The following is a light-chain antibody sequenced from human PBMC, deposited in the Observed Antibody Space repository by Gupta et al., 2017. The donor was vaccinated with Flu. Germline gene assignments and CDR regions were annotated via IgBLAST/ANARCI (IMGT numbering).Light chain of an antibody. Sequence: EIVMTQSPATLSVSPGERATLSCRASQSVSTNLAWYKQKPGQAPRLLMYGVSIRATGIPARFSGSGSGTEFTLTISSRQSEDFAVYYCQQYNNWPPLTFGGGTKVEIK. J-gene: IGKJ4*01. V-gene: IGKV3-15*01. CDR1: QSVSTN. CDR3: QQYNNWPPLT. CDR2: GVS.